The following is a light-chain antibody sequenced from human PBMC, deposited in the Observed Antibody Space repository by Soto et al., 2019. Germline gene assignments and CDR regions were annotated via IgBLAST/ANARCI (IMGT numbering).Light chain of an antibody. V-gene: IGKV1-12*01. J-gene: IGKJ2*01. CDR3: QQVNTYPYT. CDR1: QGISTW. CDR2: SRS. Sequence: DIQMTQSPSSVSAAVGDRVSITCRASQGISTWLAWYQQKPGKAPKLLIYSRSSLQNGVPGRLHGSGSGKDLTLCISSLQPEDVATYYCQQVNTYPYTFGQGTKLEIK.